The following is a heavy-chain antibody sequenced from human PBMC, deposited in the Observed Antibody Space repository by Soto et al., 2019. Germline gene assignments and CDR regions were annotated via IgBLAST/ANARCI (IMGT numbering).Heavy chain of an antibody. CDR3: ARRGSGYVSNDY. Sequence: LRLSCAASGFTFSSYAMHWVRQAPGKGLEWVAVISYDGSNKYYADSVKGRFTISRDNSKNTLYLQMNSLRAEDTAVYYCARRGSGYVSNDYWGQGTLVTVSS. V-gene: IGHV3-30-3*01. D-gene: IGHD3-22*01. J-gene: IGHJ4*02. CDR2: ISYDGSNK. CDR1: GFTFSSYA.